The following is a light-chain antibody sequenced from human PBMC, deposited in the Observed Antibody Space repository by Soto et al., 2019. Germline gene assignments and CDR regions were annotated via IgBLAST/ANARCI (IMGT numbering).Light chain of an antibody. J-gene: IGKJ2*01. CDR1: QSVSSSY. CDR3: QQYGSSPPGSLKLN. V-gene: IGKV3-20*01. CDR2: GAS. Sequence: EIVLTQSPGTLSLSPGERATLSCRASQSVSSSYLAWYQQKPGQAPRLLIYGASSRATGIPDRFSGSGSGTDFTLTISRLEPEDFAVYYCQQYGSSPPGSLKLNFGQGTKLEIK.